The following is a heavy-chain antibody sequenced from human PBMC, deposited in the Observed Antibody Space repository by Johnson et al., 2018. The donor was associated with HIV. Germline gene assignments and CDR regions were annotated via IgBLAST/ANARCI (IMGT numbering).Heavy chain of an antibody. CDR3: TRGGGFGGYEVTDGFEM. D-gene: IGHD5-12*01. Sequence: VQLVESGGGLVQPGGSLRLSCAASGFTFSSYWMSWVRQAPGKGLEWVANIKQAGSEKYYVDSVKGRFTISRDNSKNTLYLLMNSLLVEDTAVYYCTRGGGFGGYEVTDGFEMWGLGTVVAVSS. J-gene: IGHJ3*02. CDR2: IKQAGSEK. CDR1: GFTFSSYW. V-gene: IGHV3-7*01.